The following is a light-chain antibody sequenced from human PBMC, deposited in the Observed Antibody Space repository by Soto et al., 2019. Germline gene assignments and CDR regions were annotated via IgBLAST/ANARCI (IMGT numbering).Light chain of an antibody. Sequence: DIQMTQSPSSLSASVGDRVTITCRASQSISSYLNWYQQKPGKAPKLLIYAAYSLQSGVQSRFSGSGSGTDFTLTISRLEPEDFAVFYCQHYDSLPITFGQGTRLEIK. CDR2: AAY. CDR3: QHYDSLPIT. CDR1: QSISSY. V-gene: IGKV1-39*01. J-gene: IGKJ5*01.